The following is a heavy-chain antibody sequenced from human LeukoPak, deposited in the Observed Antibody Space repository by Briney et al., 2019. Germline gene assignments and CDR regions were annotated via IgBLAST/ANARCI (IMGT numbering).Heavy chain of an antibody. Sequence: ASVKVSCKASGYTFTSYDINWVRQATGQGLEWMGWMNPNSGNTGYAQKFQGRVTMTRNTSISTAYMELSSLRAEDTAVYYCARGYCSSTSCRDAFDIWGQGTMVTVSS. V-gene: IGHV1-8*01. D-gene: IGHD2-2*01. CDR3: ARGYCSSTSCRDAFDI. CDR2: MNPNSGNT. CDR1: GYTFTSYD. J-gene: IGHJ3*02.